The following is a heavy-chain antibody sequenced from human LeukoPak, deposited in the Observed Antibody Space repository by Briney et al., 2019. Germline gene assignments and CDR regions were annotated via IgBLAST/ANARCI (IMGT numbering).Heavy chain of an antibody. Sequence: SETLSLTCAVYGGSFSGYYWSWIRQPPGKGLEWIGYIYSSGTTNYNPSLKSRVTISIDTSKNQFSLNLSSVTAADTAVYYCARDGKGFDIWGQGTMVTVSS. CDR1: GGSFSGYY. D-gene: IGHD1-1*01. CDR2: IYSSGTT. J-gene: IGHJ3*02. V-gene: IGHV4-59*01. CDR3: ARDGKGFDI.